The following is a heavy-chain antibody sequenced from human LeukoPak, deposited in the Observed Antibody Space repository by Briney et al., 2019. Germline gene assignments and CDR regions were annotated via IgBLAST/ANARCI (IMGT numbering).Heavy chain of an antibody. CDR3: ARGAVAGTWLFDY. V-gene: IGHV6-1*01. D-gene: IGHD6-19*01. J-gene: IGHJ4*02. CDR2: TYYKCNWYK. Sequence: SQTLSLTCAFSGDILYSKSAAWNWNRQSPSRGLEWLGRTYYKCNWYKEYAVTVKSRITINPDTYKHQFSLHPNSVTPGDTAVYFCARGAVAGTWLFDYWGQGTLVTVSS. CDR1: GDILYSKSAA.